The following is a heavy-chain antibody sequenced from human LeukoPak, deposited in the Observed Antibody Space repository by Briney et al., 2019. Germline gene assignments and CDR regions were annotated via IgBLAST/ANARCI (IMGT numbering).Heavy chain of an antibody. CDR3: AKGSYYDSSGSFYFDY. CDR2: ISGSGDNT. D-gene: IGHD3-22*01. J-gene: IGHJ4*02. CDR1: GFTFSIYA. Sequence: GGSLRLSCTASGFTFSIYAMSWVRQAPGKGLEWVSGISGSGDNTYYADSVKGRFTISRDNSKNTLYVQVNSLGTEDTAAYYCAKGSYYDSSGSFYFDYWGQGTLVTVSS. V-gene: IGHV3-23*01.